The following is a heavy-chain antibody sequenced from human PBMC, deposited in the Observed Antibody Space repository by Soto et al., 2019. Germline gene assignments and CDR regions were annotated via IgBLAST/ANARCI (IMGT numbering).Heavy chain of an antibody. V-gene: IGHV4-31*03. CDR2: IYYSGST. D-gene: IGHD2-2*01. CDR1: GGSISSGGYY. J-gene: IGHJ4*02. CDR3: ARAVSSWGTIRGCDY. Sequence: QVQLQESGPGLVKPSQTLSLTCTVSGGSISSGGYYWSWIRQHPGKGLEWIGYIYYSGSTYYNPSPKSRVTISVDTSKNQFSLKLSSVTAADTAVYYCARAVSSWGTIRGCDYWGEGTLVTVSS.